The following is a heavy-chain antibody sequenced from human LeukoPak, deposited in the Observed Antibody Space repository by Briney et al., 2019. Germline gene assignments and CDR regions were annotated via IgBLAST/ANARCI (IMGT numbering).Heavy chain of an antibody. V-gene: IGHV5-51*01. CDR2: IYPGDSDT. CDR1: GSRFTSYW. J-gene: IGHJ4*02. Sequence: GESLEISCKGSGSRFTSYWSGWVRQLPGKGLEWMGIIYPGDSDTRYSPSFQGQVTISADKSISTAYLQWSSLKASDPAMYYCAGTKGGAAAGTVVDYWGQGTLVTVSS. CDR3: AGTKGGAAAGTVVDY. D-gene: IGHD6-13*01.